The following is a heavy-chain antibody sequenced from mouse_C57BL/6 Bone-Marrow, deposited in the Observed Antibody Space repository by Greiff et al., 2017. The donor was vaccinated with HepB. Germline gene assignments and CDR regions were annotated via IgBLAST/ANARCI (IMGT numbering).Heavy chain of an antibody. J-gene: IGHJ2*01. D-gene: IGHD2-12*01. CDR1: GYTFTSYG. CDR2: IYPRSGNT. V-gene: IGHV1-81*01. CDR3: ARAYYKGYFDY. Sequence: SGAELARPGASVKLSCKASGYTFTSYGISWVKQRTGQGLEWIGEIYPRSGNTYYNEKFKGKATLTADKSSSTAYMELRSLTSEDSAVYFCARAYYKGYFDYWGQGTTLTVSS.